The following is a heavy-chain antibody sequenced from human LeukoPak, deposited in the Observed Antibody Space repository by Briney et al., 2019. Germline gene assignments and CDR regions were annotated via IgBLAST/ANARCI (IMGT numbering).Heavy chain of an antibody. Sequence: GGSLRLSCAASGFTVSSNYMSWVRQAPGKGLEWVSVIYSGGSTYYADSVKGRFTISRDNSKNTLYLQMNSLRAEDTAVYYCARALMTYYLDYWGQGTLVAVSS. CDR1: GFTVSSNY. D-gene: IGHD2-8*01. V-gene: IGHV3-53*01. CDR2: IYSGGST. J-gene: IGHJ4*02. CDR3: ARALMTYYLDY.